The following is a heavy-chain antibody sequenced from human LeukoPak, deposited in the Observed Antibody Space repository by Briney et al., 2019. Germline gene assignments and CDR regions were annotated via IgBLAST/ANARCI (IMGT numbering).Heavy chain of an antibody. V-gene: IGHV4-61*08. D-gene: IGHD3-10*01. CDR3: ARDQYYYGSGTDL. J-gene: IGHJ2*01. Sequence: TSETLSLTCTVSGGSISSGDYYWSWIRQPPGKGLEWIGYIYYSGSTNYNPSLKSRVTISVDTSKNQFSLKLSSVTAADTAVYYCARDQYYYGSGTDLWGRGTLVTVSS. CDR1: GGSISSGDYY. CDR2: IYYSGST.